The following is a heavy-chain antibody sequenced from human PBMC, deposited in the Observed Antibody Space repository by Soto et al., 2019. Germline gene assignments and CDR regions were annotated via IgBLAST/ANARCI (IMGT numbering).Heavy chain of an antibody. V-gene: IGHV1-8*01. CDR3: AREWSCCWLDY. CDR2: MNPNSGNT. D-gene: IGHD6-19*01. J-gene: IGHJ4*02. Sequence: QVHLVQSGAEVKKPGASVKVSCKASGYTFTSYDINWVRQATGQGLEWMGWMNPNSGNTGYAQKFQGRVTMTSSTSIVTAYMELSSLRSEYTAGYYCAREWSCCWLDYWGQVTVVTVSS. CDR1: GYTFTSYD.